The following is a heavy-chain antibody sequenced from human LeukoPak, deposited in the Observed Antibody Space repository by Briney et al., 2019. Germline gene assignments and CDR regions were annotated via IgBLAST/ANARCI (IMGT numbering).Heavy chain of an antibody. D-gene: IGHD1-26*01. Sequence: GGSLRLSCAASGFSFSGAWVTWVRQAPGKGLEWVSAISGRDGSTYYADSVKGRFTISRDNSKNTLYLQMNSLRAEDTAVYYCARGGSYLSAFDIWGQGTMVTVSS. CDR3: ARGGSYLSAFDI. V-gene: IGHV3-23*01. CDR2: ISGRDGST. CDR1: GFSFSGAW. J-gene: IGHJ3*02.